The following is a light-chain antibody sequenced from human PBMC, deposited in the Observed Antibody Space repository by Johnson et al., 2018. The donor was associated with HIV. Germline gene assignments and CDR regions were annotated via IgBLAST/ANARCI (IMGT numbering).Light chain of an antibody. Sequence: QLVLTQPPSVSAAPGQKVTISCSGTSSNVGNNYVSWYQQFPGTAPKLLIYEKNKRPSGIPDRFSASKSDTSATLAITGLQTGAEADYYCGTWDSSLSAGGVFGTGTKVTVL. CDR3: GTWDSSLSAGGV. J-gene: IGLJ1*01. CDR1: SSNVGNNY. CDR2: EKN. V-gene: IGLV1-51*02.